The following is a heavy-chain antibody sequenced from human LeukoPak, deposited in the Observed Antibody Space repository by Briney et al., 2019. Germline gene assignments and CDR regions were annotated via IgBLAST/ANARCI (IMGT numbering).Heavy chain of an antibody. CDR2: INPSGGST. Sequence: ASVKVSCRASGYTFTSYYMHWVRQAPGQGLEWMGIINPSGGSTSYAQKFQGRVTMTRDTSTSTVYMELSSLRSEDTAVYYCAISYSYGRIDYWGQGTLVTVSS. CDR3: AISYSYGRIDY. CDR1: GYTFTSYY. D-gene: IGHD5-18*01. V-gene: IGHV1-46*03. J-gene: IGHJ4*02.